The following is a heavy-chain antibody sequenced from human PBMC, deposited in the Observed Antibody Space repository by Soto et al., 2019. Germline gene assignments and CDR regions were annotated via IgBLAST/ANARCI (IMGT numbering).Heavy chain of an antibody. Sequence: PSETLSLTCTVSGGSISSYYWSWIRQPPGKGLEWIGYIYYSGSTNYNPSLKSRVTISVDTSKNQFSLKLSSVTAADTALYYCARGISGDVVVPAAPYFAYWGRGTLVTVS. D-gene: IGHD2-2*01. CDR3: ARGISGDVVVPAAPYFAY. J-gene: IGHJ4*02. CDR2: IYYSGST. V-gene: IGHV4-59*01. CDR1: GGSISSYY.